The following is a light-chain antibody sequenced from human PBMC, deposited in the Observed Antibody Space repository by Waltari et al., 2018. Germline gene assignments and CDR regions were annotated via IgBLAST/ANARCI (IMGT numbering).Light chain of an antibody. V-gene: IGKV3-15*01. CDR3: QYYYGWPPLYR. CDR2: GAS. J-gene: IGKJ2*03. CDR1: QEVTST. Sequence: SARQEVTSTIPWYQRKPGPAPRLLIHGASNRATGMPARFSGSVSGTDFTLTISNLQSEDSAVYCFQYYYGWPPLYRFCQGTKLEI.